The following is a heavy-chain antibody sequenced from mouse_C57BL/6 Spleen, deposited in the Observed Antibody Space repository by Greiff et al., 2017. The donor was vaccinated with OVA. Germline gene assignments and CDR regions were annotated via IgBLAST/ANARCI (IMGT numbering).Heavy chain of an antibody. CDR1: GYTFTSYW. CDR3: ASLRLRGAMDY. V-gene: IGHV1-61*01. CDR2: IYPSDSET. J-gene: IGHJ4*01. Sequence: VKLQQPGAELVRPGSSVKLSCKASGYTFTSYWMDWVKQRPGQGLEWIGNIYPSDSETHYNQKFKDKATLTVDKSSSTAYMQLSSLTSEDSAVYYCASLRLRGAMDYWGQGTSVTVSS. D-gene: IGHD2-4*01.